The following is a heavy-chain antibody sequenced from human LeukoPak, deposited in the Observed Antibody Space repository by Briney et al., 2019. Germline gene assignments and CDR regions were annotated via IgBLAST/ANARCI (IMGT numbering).Heavy chain of an antibody. CDR3: ARGDYVWGSYFN. J-gene: IGHJ4*02. Sequence: PSQTLSLTCTVSGGSISSGSYYWSWIRQPAGKGLEWIGRIYTSGSTNYNPSLKSRVTISVDTSKNQFSLKLSSVTAADTAVYYCARGDYVWGSYFNWGQGTLVTVSS. V-gene: IGHV4-61*02. CDR2: IYTSGST. D-gene: IGHD3-16*01. CDR1: GGSISSGSYY.